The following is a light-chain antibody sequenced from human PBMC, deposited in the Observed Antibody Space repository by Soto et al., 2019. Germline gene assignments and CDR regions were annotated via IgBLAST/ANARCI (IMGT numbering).Light chain of an antibody. V-gene: IGKV1-9*01. CDR3: QQVSSYPQT. CDR2: AAF. J-gene: IGKJ5*01. CDR1: QGIGTY. Sequence: IQLTQSPSSLSASVGDRVTISCRASQGIGTYLAWYQQKPGKAPKLLIYAAFTLHSGVPARFSGSRSGTDFTLTISSLQPEDFATYYCQQVSSYPQTFGQGTRLEIK.